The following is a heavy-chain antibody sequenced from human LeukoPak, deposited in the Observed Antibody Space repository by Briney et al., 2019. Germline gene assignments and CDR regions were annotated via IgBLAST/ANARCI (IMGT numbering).Heavy chain of an antibody. V-gene: IGHV3-33*06. Sequence: GRSLRLSCAASGFSFSVYGMHWVRQAPGKGLGWVAVIWDDGSYKYYADSVKGRFTISRDNSKNTLYLRMNSLRAEDTAVYYCAKPTRGSGGSFLIDYWGQGALVTVSS. CDR3: AKPTRGSGGSFLIDY. CDR2: IWDDGSYK. D-gene: IGHD2-15*01. CDR1: GFSFSVYG. J-gene: IGHJ4*02.